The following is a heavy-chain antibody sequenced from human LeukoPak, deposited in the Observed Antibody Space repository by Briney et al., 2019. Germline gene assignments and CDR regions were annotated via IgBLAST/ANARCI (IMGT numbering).Heavy chain of an antibody. CDR1: GFTFRNYD. V-gene: IGHV3-30*02. D-gene: IGHD2-8*01. CDR3: AKDRCSNGIGCLYYYMDV. J-gene: IGHJ6*03. Sequence: GGSLRLSCIPSGFTFRNYDMHWVRQAPGKGLEWVAFIRRDGSDRFHADSVKGRFTISRDNSRNTLNLQMNSLRAEDTAVYYCAKDRCSNGIGCLYYYMDVWGKGSTVTIYS. CDR2: IRRDGSDR.